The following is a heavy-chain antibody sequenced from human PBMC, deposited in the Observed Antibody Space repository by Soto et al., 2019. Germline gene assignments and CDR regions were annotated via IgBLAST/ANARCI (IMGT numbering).Heavy chain of an antibody. V-gene: IGHV3-30-3*01. J-gene: IGHJ6*02. D-gene: IGHD4-17*01. Sequence: GGSLRLSCAASGFTFSSYAMHWVRQAPGKGLEWVAVISYDGSNKYYADSVKGRFTISRDNSKNTLYLQINSLRAEDTAVYYCARENDYGDYYYYYGMDVWGQGTTVTVSS. CDR3: ARENDYGDYYYYYGMDV. CDR1: GFTFSSYA. CDR2: ISYDGSNK.